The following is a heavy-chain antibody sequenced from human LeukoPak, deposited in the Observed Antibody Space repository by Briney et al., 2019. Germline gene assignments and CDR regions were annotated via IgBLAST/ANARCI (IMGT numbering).Heavy chain of an antibody. J-gene: IGHJ4*02. CDR3: AKDHRYSSSWYPGY. CDR2: IKQDGSEK. Sequence: GGSLRLSCAAPGFTFSSYWMSWVRQAPGEGLEWVANIKQDGSEKYYVDSVKGRFTISRDNAKNSLYLQMNSLRAEDTAVYYCAKDHRYSSSWYPGYWGQGTLVTVSS. V-gene: IGHV3-7*05. D-gene: IGHD6-13*01. CDR1: GFTFSSYW.